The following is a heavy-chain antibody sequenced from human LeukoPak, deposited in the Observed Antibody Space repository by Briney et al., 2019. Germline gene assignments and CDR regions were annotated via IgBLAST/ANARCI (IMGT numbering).Heavy chain of an antibody. D-gene: IGHD5-12*01. CDR1: GFTFSGSA. CDR2: IRSKANSYAT. Sequence: PGGSLRLSCAASGFTFSGSAMHWVRQASGKGLEWVGRIRSKANSYATAYAASVKGRFTFSRDDSKNTAYLQMNSLKTEDTAVYYCTSSGYVWDYFDYWGQGTLVTVSS. CDR3: TSSGYVWDYFDY. J-gene: IGHJ4*02. V-gene: IGHV3-73*01.